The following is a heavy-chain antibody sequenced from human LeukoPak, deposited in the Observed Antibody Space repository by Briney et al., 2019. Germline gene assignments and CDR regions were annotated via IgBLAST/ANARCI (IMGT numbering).Heavy chain of an antibody. D-gene: IGHD1/OR15-1a*01. J-gene: IGHJ5*02. V-gene: IGHV3-43*02. Sequence: GGSLRLSCAASGFTFDDYAMHWVRQAPGKGLEWVSLISGDGGSTYYAYSVKGRFTISRDNSKNSLYLQMNSLRTEDTALYYCAKDLLEHQLYNWFDPWGQGTLVTVSS. CDR1: GFTFDDYA. CDR2: ISGDGGST. CDR3: AKDLLEHQLYNWFDP.